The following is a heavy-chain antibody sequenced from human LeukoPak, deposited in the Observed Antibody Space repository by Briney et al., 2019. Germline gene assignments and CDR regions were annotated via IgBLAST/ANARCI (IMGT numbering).Heavy chain of an antibody. D-gene: IGHD3/OR15-3a*01. CDR2: VYYSGST. J-gene: IGHJ3*02. V-gene: IGHV4-31*03. CDR1: GGSISSGGYY. Sequence: SETLSLTCTVSGGSISSGGYYWSWIRQHPGKGLEWIGSVYYSGSTYYNPSLKSRLTISKDTSKNQFSLKLSSVTAADTAVYFCATSRNVDQFDIWGRGTMVTVSS. CDR3: ATSRNVDQFDI.